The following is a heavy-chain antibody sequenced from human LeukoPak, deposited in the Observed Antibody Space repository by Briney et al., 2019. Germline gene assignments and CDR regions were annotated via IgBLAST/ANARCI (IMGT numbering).Heavy chain of an antibody. CDR2: ISYDGSNI. V-gene: IGHV3-30*18. CDR3: AKGTLPRGYRYGYDLYYFDY. J-gene: IGHJ4*02. CDR1: GFTLSTYG. Sequence: PGRSLRLSCVASGFTLSTYGMHWVRQAPGKGLEWVAVISYDGSNIYYGDSVKGRFTISRDNSKNTLYLQMNSLRAEDTAVYYCAKGTLPRGYRYGYDLYYFDYWGQGTLVTVSS. D-gene: IGHD5-18*01.